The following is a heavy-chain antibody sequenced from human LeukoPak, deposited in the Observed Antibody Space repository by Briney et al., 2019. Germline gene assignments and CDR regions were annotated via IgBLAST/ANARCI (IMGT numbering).Heavy chain of an antibody. D-gene: IGHD3-22*01. CDR3: ATINYYESGGYHFQD. CDR2: MNAKSGHT. J-gene: IGHJ1*01. Sequence: ASVKVSCKASGYTFTSYHIDWVRQAPGQGPEWTGWMNAKSGHTGYAQNLEGRVTMTRDTSTNTAYMELRGLRSEDTAVYFCATINYYESGGYHFQDWGQGNLVTVTS. V-gene: IGHV1-8*01. CDR1: GYTFTSYH.